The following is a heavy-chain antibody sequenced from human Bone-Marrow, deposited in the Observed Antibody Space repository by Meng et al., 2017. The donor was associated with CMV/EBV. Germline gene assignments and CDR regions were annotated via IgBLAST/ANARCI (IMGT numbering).Heavy chain of an antibody. CDR3: AKTGGVPTTLYYYGLDV. J-gene: IGHJ6*02. CDR2: IYRGGDT. Sequence: GESLKISCAASGFSVSSNYMSWVRQAPGRGLEWVSVIYRGGDTYYTDSVKGRFTISRDNSKNTMYLQMSSLRTEDTAVYYCAKTGGVPTTLYYYGLDVWGQGTAFTVSS. D-gene: IGHD3-10*01. CDR1: GFSVSSNY. V-gene: IGHV3-66*02.